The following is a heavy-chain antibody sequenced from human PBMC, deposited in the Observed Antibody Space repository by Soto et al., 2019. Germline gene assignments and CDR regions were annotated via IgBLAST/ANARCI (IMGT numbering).Heavy chain of an antibody. CDR2: IYYSGST. V-gene: IGHV4-28*01. CDR3: ARTIVGATGDAFDI. J-gene: IGHJ3*02. Sequence: QVQLQESGPGLVKPSDTLSLTCAVSGYSISSSNWWGWIRQPPGKGLEWIGYIYYSGSTYYNPSLKSRVTMSVDKSKNQFSLKLSSVTAVDTAVYYCARTIVGATGDAFDIWGQGTMVTVSS. D-gene: IGHD1-26*01. CDR1: GYSISSSNW.